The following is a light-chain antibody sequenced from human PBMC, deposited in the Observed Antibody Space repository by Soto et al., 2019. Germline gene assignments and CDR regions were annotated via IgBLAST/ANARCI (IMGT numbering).Light chain of an antibody. CDR3: AAWDASLGGFYV. Sequence: QSVLTQPPSASGTPGQRVTISCSGSRSNIGSYDVYWYQQVPGTAPKLLIYGDSRRPSGVPDRFSGSKSGTSASLAISGLQSEDEGDYYCAAWDASLGGFYVFGSGTKVTVL. CDR1: RSNIGSYD. V-gene: IGLV1-47*02. J-gene: IGLJ1*01. CDR2: GDS.